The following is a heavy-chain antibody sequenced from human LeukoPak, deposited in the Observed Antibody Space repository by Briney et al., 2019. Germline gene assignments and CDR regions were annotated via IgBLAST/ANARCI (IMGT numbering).Heavy chain of an antibody. CDR3: ARSPPGYSSSWGHFDY. CDR1: GFTFSSYG. J-gene: IGHJ4*02. D-gene: IGHD6-13*01. CDR2: IWYDGSNK. V-gene: IGHV3-33*01. Sequence: SGGSLRLSCAASGFTFSSYGMHWVRQAPGKGLEWVAVIWYDGSNKYYADSVKGRFTISRDNSKNTLYLQMNSLRAEDTAVYYCARSPPGYSSSWGHFDYWGQGTLVTVSS.